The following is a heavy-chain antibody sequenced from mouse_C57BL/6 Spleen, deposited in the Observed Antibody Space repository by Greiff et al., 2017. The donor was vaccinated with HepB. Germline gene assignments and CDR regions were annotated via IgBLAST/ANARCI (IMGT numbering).Heavy chain of an antibody. CDR3: ARSYYSNYGYFDV. CDR1: GYAFSSYW. CDR2: IYPGDGDT. D-gene: IGHD2-5*01. J-gene: IGHJ1*03. Sequence: QVQLQQSGAELVKPGASVKISCKASGYAFSSYWMNWVKQRPGKGLEWIGQIYPGDGDTNYNGKFKGKATLTADKSSSTAYMQLSSLTSEDSAVYCCARSYYSNYGYFDVWGTGTTVTVSS. V-gene: IGHV1-80*01.